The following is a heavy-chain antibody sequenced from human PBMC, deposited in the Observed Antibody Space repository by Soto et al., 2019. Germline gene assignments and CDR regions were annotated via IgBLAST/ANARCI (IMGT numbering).Heavy chain of an antibody. CDR3: AKQTQRIVASHMDV. J-gene: IGHJ6*02. Sequence: GGSLRLSYAVSGFTLSSDAMSWFRQAPGKGLEWVSYISGSGGSTYYAGAVRGRFTISRDISQNMPFLQMTTLRVDDTAVYYCAKQTQRIVASHMDVWGQGTTVTVSS. V-gene: IGHV3-23*01. CDR1: GFTLSSDA. CDR2: ISGSGGST. D-gene: IGHD1-26*01.